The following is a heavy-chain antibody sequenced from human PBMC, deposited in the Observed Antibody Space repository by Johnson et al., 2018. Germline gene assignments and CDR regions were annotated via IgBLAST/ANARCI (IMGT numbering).Heavy chain of an antibody. Sequence: VQLVQSGGGVVQPGRSLRLSCAASGFTFSSYGMHWVRQAPGKGLEWVAVISYDGRNKYYADSGKGRFTISRDNSKNTLYLQMTSLRAEDTAVYYGAKPGDDYGDYVGGMDVWGQGTTVTVSS. CDR3: AKPGDDYGDYVGGMDV. V-gene: IGHV3-30*18. CDR2: ISYDGRNK. CDR1: GFTFSSYG. D-gene: IGHD4-17*01. J-gene: IGHJ6*02.